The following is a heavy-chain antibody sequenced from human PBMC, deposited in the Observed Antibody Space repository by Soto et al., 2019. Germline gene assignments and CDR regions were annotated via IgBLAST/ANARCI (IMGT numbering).Heavy chain of an antibody. CDR2: ISSSSSTI. V-gene: IGHV3-48*01. D-gene: IGHD2-2*01. Sequence: GGSLRLSCAASGFTFSSYSMNWVRQAPWKGLEWVSYISSSSSTIYYADSVKGRFTISRDNAKNSLYLQMNSLRAEDTAVYYCARGSWDIVVVPAPKYDYWGQGTLVTVSS. CDR3: ARGSWDIVVVPAPKYDY. J-gene: IGHJ4*02. CDR1: GFTFSSYS.